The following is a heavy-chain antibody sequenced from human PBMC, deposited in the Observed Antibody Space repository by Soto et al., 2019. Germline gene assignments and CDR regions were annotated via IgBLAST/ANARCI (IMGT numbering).Heavy chain of an antibody. CDR2: IIPMLGTA. CDR1: GGTFSSSA. V-gene: IGHV1-69*06. D-gene: IGHD3-10*01. J-gene: IGHJ4*02. Sequence: QVRLVQSGAEVKKPRSSVKVSCKASGGTFSSSALNWVRQAPGQGLEWMGGIIPMLGTANYAQKFQGRVTITADKSTKTAYMELSSLRSEDTAVYYCTRGVPSNAYFDYWGQGTLVTVSS. CDR3: TRGVPSNAYFDY.